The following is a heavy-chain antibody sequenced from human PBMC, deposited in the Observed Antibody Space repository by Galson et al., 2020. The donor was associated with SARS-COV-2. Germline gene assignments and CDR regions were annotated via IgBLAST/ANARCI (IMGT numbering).Heavy chain of an antibody. V-gene: IGHV4-59*01. J-gene: IGHJ4*02. CDR1: GGSISSYY. CDR2: IYYSGST. D-gene: IGHD3-16*02. CDR3: ARGDYVWGSYRA. Sequence: SETLSLTCTVSGGSISSYYWSWIRQPPGKGLEWIGYIYYSGSTNYNPSLKSRVTISVDTSKNQLSLKLRSVTAADTAVYYCARGDYVWGSYRAWGQGTLVTVSS.